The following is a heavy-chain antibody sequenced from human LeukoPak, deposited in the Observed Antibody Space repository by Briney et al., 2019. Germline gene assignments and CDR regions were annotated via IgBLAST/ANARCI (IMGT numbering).Heavy chain of an antibody. Sequence: ASVNVSCKASGYSFTGYYMHWVRQAPGQGLEWMGWINPNGGGTHYPQKFQGRVTMTRDTSISTVYMELSRLRSDDTAMYYCARPTLQTLGAWGQGTLVTVSS. CDR1: GYSFTGYY. V-gene: IGHV1-2*02. CDR2: INPNGGGT. J-gene: IGHJ5*02. CDR3: ARPTLQTLGA. D-gene: IGHD4-11*01.